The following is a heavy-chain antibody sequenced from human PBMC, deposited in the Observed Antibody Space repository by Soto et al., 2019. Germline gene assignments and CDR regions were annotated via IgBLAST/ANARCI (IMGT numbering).Heavy chain of an antibody. Sequence: PSETLSLTCTVSGGSISSYYWSWIRQPPGKGLEWIGYIYYSGSTNYNPSLKSRVTISVDTSKNQFSLKLSSVTAADTAVYYCARHIYYYYYMDVWGKGTTVTVSS. V-gene: IGHV4-59*08. CDR1: GGSISSYY. D-gene: IGHD3-9*01. CDR3: ARHIYYYYYMDV. J-gene: IGHJ6*03. CDR2: IYYSGST.